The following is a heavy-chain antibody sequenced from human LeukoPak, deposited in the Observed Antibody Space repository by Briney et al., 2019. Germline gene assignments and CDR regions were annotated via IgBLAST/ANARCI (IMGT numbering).Heavy chain of an antibody. V-gene: IGHV4-38-2*02. CDR3: ARAGYGDYREVY. Sequence: SETLSLTCSVSGFSIISGYYWGWIRQPPGKGLQWIGSIHYSGSTFYNPSLQSRVTISIDTSQNQFSLKLSSVTAADTAVYYCARAGYGDYREVYWGQGTLVTVSS. J-gene: IGHJ4*02. D-gene: IGHD4-17*01. CDR1: GFSIISGYY. CDR2: IHYSGST.